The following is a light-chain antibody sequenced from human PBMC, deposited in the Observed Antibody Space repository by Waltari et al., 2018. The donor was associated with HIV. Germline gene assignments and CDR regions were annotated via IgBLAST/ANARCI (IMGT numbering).Light chain of an antibody. V-gene: IGLV2-23*02. CDR2: EVT. J-gene: IGLJ2*01. CDR3: CSYTGTGVV. CDR1: RSDVGAYNL. Sequence: QSALTQPASVSGSPGPSITISCTGTRSDVGAYNLVSWYPQNPGTAPKLMIFEVTKRPSGVSDRFSGSRSGNTASLTISGLQAEDEGDYHCCSYTGTGVVFGGGTKLTVL.